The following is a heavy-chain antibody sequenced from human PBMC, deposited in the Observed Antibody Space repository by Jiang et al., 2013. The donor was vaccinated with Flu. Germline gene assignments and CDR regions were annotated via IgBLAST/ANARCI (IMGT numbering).Heavy chain of an antibody. D-gene: IGHD3-22*01. CDR2: ISSSGSTI. Sequence: QLLESGGGLVKPGGSLRLSCAASGFTFSDYYMSWIRQAPGKGLEWVSYISSSGSTIYYADSVKGRFTISRDNAKNSLYLQMNSLRAEDTAVYYCASVMTMIVVDPSGGTGYWGQGTLVTVSS. J-gene: IGHJ4*02. CDR3: ASVMTMIVVDPSGGTGY. V-gene: IGHV3-11*01. CDR1: GFTFSDYY.